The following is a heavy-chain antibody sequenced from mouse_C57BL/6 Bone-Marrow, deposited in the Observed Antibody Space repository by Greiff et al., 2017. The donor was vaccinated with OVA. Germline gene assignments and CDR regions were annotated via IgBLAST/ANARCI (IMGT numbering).Heavy chain of an antibody. CDR2: ISRGGSTT. Sequence: EVKLVESGGGLVKPGGSLKLSCAASGFTFSDSGMHWVRQTPEKGLEWVAYISRGGSTTYYADTVKGRFTISRDNATNTLFLQMTSLRSEDTAVYYCARTYGNYPDYWGQGTTLTVSS. CDR3: ARTYGNYPDY. J-gene: IGHJ2*01. CDR1: GFTFSDSG. D-gene: IGHD2-1*01. V-gene: IGHV5-17*01.